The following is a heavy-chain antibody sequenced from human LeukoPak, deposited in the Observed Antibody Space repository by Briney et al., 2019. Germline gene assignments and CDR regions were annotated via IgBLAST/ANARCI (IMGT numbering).Heavy chain of an antibody. D-gene: IGHD4-11*01. J-gene: IGHJ5*02. V-gene: IGHV4-38-2*02. CDR2: IYHSGST. Sequence: SETLSLTCTVSGYSISSGYYWGWIRQPPGKGLEWIGSIYHSGSTYYNPSLKSRVTISVDTSKNQFSLKLSSVTAADTAVYYCARDVLHSNSAGWFDPWGQGTLVTVSS. CDR1: GYSISSGYY. CDR3: ARDVLHSNSAGWFDP.